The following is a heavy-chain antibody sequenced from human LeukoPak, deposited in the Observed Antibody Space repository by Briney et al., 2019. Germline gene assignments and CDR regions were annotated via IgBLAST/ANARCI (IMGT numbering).Heavy chain of an antibody. D-gene: IGHD5-24*01. CDR2: IYYSGNT. V-gene: IGHV4-31*03. CDR1: GGSISSGGYY. J-gene: IGHJ4*02. CDR3: AREQDGYYFDY. Sequence: SETLTLTCTVSGGSISSGGYYWSWIRHLPGKGLEWIGYIYYSGNTYYNPSLKSRVTISVDTSKNQFSLKLSSVTAADTAVYYCAREQDGYYFDYWGQGTLVTVSS.